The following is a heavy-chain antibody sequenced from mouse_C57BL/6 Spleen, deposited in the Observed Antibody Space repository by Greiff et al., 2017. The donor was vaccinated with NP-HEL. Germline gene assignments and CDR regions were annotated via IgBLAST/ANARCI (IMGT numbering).Heavy chain of an antibody. D-gene: IGHD2-10*02. CDR1: GFTFSDYG. V-gene: IGHV5-17*01. CDR3: ARQGYGNYALFAY. CDR2: ISSGSSTI. J-gene: IGHJ3*01. Sequence: EVKVVESGGGLVKPGGSLKLSCAASGFTFSDYGMHWVRQAPEKGLEWVAYISSGSSTIYYADTVKGRFTISRDNAKNTLFLQMTSLRSEDTAMYYCARQGYGNYALFAYWGQGTLVTVSA.